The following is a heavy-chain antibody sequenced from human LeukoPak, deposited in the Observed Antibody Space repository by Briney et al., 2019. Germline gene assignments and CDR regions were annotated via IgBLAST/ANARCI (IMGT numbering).Heavy chain of an antibody. J-gene: IGHJ5*02. V-gene: IGHV1-69*04. CDR3: ARAGHYSSSWYYWFDP. Sequence: GASVKVSCKASGGTFSSYAISWVRQAPGQGLEWMGRIIPILGIANYAQKFQGRVTITADKSTSTAYMGLSSLRSEDTAVYYCARAGHYSSSWYYWFDPWGQGTLVTVSS. CDR1: GGTFSSYA. CDR2: IIPILGIA. D-gene: IGHD6-13*01.